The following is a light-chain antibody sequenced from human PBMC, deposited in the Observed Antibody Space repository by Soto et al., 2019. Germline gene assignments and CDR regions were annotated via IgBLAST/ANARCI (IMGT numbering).Light chain of an antibody. CDR2: EVT. J-gene: IGLJ2*01. CDR3: CSYAGSSTFPVL. Sequence: QSALTQSASVSGSPGQSITISCTGTSSDVGSYDLVSWYQQHPGKVPKLVIFEVTKRPSGVSHRFSGSKSGNTASLTISGLQVEDEADYYCCSYAGSSTFPVLFGGGTKVTVL. CDR1: SSDVGSYDL. V-gene: IGLV2-23*02.